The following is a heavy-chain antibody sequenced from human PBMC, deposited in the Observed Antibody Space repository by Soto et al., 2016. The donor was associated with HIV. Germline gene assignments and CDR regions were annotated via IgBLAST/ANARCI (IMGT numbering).Heavy chain of an antibody. V-gene: IGHV1-69*12. D-gene: IGHD3-10*01. CDR2: IIPIFNTA. CDR1: GGTFSSYA. CDR3: ARGLDYYGSGSRSGDYYYYYYIGRR. Sequence: QVQLVQSGAEVKKPGSSVKVSCKASGGTFSSYAISWVRQAPGQGLEWMGGIIPIFNTANYAQKFHGRVTITADESTSTAYMELSSLKSEDTAVYYCARGLDYYGSGSRSGDYYYYYYIGRRGDKGTTVTVSS. J-gene: IGHJ6*03.